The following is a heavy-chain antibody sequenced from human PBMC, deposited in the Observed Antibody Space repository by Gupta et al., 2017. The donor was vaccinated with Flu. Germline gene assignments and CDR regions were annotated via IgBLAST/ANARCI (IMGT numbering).Heavy chain of an antibody. CDR2: ITDSGGDT. CDR1: GFTFRSYA. D-gene: IGHD1-26*01. J-gene: IGHJ4*02. V-gene: IGHV3-23*01. CDR3: AKSRGGSYPHSRVVDY. Sequence: EVQLLESGGGLVQPGESLRLSCAASGFTFRSYAMNWVRQAPGKGLEWVSVITDSGGDTKHADSVRGRFIISRDNSKNTLYLQMDSLRAEDTAIYYCAKSRGGSYPHSRVVDYWGQGTLVTVSS.